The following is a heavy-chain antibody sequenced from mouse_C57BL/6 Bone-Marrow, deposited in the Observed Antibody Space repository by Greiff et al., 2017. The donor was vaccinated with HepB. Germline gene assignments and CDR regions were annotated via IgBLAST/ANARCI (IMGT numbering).Heavy chain of an antibody. CDR1: GYTFTSYG. V-gene: IGHV1-81*01. CDR3: ARPTPYDPYAMDY. CDR2: IYPRSGNT. Sequence: QVQLKESGAELARPGASVKLSCKASGYTFTSYGISWVKQRTGQGLEWIGEIYPRSGNTYYNEKFKGKATLTADKSSSTAYMELRSLTSEDSAVYFCARPTPYDPYAMDYWGQGTSVTVSS. J-gene: IGHJ4*01. D-gene: IGHD2-12*01.